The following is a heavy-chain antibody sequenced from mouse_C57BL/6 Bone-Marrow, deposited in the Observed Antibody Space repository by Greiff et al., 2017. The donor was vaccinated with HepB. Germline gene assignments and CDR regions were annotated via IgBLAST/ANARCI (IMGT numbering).Heavy chain of an antibody. CDR2: IFPGSGST. Sequence: QVHVKQSGPELVKPGASVKISCKASGYTFTDYYINWVKQRPGQGLEWIGWIFPGSGSTYYNEKFKGKATLTVDKSSSTAYMLLSSLTSEDSAVYFCAREEANWDGGFAYWGQGTLVTVSA. J-gene: IGHJ3*01. CDR1: GYTFTDYY. D-gene: IGHD4-1*01. CDR3: AREEANWDGGFAY. V-gene: IGHV1-75*01.